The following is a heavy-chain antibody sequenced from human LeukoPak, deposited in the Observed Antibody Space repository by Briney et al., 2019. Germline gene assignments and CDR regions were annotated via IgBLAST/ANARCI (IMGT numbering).Heavy chain of an antibody. D-gene: IGHD7-27*01. CDR3: ARQTGAYYFYMDV. J-gene: IGHJ6*03. CDR1: GGSFSGYY. CDR2: INHSGST. V-gene: IGHV4-34*01. Sequence: SETLSLTCAVYGGSFSGYYWSWIRQPPGKGLEWIGEINHSGSTNYNPSLKSRVTISVDTSKNQFSLKLSSVTAADTAVYYCARQTGAYYFYMDVWGKGTTVTVSS.